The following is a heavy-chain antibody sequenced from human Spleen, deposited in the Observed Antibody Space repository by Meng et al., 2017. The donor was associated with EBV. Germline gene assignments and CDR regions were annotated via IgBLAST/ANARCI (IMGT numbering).Heavy chain of an antibody. V-gene: IGHV4-39*01. J-gene: IGHJ4*02. CDR3: ASLYDSGYDFDY. CDR2: IYYSGST. Sequence: QLLLQESGPGLVKPSETLSLTCTVSGGSISSSSYYWGWIRQPPGKGLEWIGNIYYSGSTYYNPSLKSRVTISVDTSKNQFSLKLSSVTAADTAVYYCASLYDSGYDFDYWGQGTLVTVSS. CDR1: GGSISSSSYY. D-gene: IGHD5-12*01.